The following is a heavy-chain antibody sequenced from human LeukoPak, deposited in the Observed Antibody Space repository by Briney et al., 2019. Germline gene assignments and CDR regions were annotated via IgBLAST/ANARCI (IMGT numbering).Heavy chain of an antibody. V-gene: IGHV4-61*01. CDR3: ARDLVTVTKGFDI. Sequence: SETLSLTCTVSGGSVRSSSYYWTWIRQPPGKGLEWIGYISYRGSTDCNPSLKSRVTISIDTSKNQFSLKLSSVTAADTAVYYCARDLVTVTKGFDIWGHGTMVSVSS. CDR1: GGSVRSSSYY. J-gene: IGHJ3*02. D-gene: IGHD4-17*01. CDR2: ISYRGST.